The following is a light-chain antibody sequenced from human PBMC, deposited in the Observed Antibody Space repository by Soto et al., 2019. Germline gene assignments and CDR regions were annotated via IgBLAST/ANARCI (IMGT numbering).Light chain of an antibody. CDR1: QSISSY. CDR3: QQNGSTPWT. CDR2: AAS. Sequence: DIQMTQSPSSLSASVGDRVTITCRASQSISSYLNWYQQKPVQAPRLLIYAASSLQSGVTSRFSGSGSGTDFTLTISSLQPEDFATYYCQQNGSTPWTFGQGTKVEIK. V-gene: IGKV1-39*01. J-gene: IGKJ1*01.